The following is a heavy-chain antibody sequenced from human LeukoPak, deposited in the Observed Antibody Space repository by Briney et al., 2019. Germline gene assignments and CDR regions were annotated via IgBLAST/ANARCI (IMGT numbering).Heavy chain of an antibody. CDR1: GFTFSSYG. D-gene: IGHD5/OR15-5a*01. V-gene: IGHV3-7*01. CDR2: IKQDGREK. J-gene: IGHJ4*02. CDR3: AREVSTVVTYDY. Sequence: GGSLRLSCAASGFTFSSYGMHWVRQAPGKGLEWVANIKQDGREKYYVGSVKGRFTISRDNTKNSLYLQMNSLRAEDTAVYYCAREVSTVVTYDYWGQGTLVTVSS.